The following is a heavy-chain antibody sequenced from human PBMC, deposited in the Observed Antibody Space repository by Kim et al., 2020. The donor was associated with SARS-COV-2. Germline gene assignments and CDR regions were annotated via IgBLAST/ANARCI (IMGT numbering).Heavy chain of an antibody. CDR1: GFTFSSYA. V-gene: IGHV3-23*01. J-gene: IGHJ6*02. D-gene: IGHD3-22*01. CDR2: ISGSGGST. Sequence: GGSLRLSCAASGFTFSSYAMSWVRQAPGKGLEWVSAISGSGGSTYYADSVKGRFTISRDNSKNTLYLQMNSLRAEDTAVYYCAKRTRRVVAEYYYYGMDVWGQGTTVTVSS. CDR3: AKRTRRVVAEYYYYGMDV.